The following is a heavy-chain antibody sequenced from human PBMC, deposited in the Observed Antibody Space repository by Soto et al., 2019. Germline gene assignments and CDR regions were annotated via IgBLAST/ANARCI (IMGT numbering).Heavy chain of an antibody. Sequence: QVQLVESGGGVVQPGRSLRLSCAASGLTFSSYGMHWVRQAPGKGLEWVAVIWYDGSNKYYADSVKGRFTISRDNSKNTLYLQMNSLRAEDTAVYYCARDRGYSGYDSGAPFDYWGQGTLVTVSS. CDR1: GLTFSSYG. CDR3: ARDRGYSGYDSGAPFDY. D-gene: IGHD5-12*01. J-gene: IGHJ4*02. V-gene: IGHV3-33*01. CDR2: IWYDGSNK.